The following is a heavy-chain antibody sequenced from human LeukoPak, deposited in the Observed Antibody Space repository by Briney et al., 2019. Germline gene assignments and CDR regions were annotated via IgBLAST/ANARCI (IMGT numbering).Heavy chain of an antibody. CDR3: ARFRGVEYYFDY. Sequence: ASVKVSCKASGYTFTSYYMHWVRQAPGQGLEWMGIINPSGGSTSYAQKFQGRATITTDESTSTAYMELSSLRSEDTAVYYCARFRGVEYYFDYWGQGTLVTVSS. V-gene: IGHV1-46*01. CDR1: GYTFTSYY. J-gene: IGHJ4*02. CDR2: INPSGGST.